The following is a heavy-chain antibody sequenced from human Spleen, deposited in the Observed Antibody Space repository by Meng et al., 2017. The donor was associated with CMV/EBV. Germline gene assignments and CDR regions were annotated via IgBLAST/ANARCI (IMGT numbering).Heavy chain of an antibody. V-gene: IGHV3-48*03. J-gene: IGHJ3*02. D-gene: IGHD3-10*01. CDR3: ARDCGTGDSAFDI. CDR1: GFTFSSYS. CDR2: ISTGGSAI. Sequence: GESLKISCTASGFTFSSYSMNWVRQAPGKGLEWVSYISTGGSAIYYADSVKGRFTISRDSAKNSLSLQMNSLRAEDTAVYYCARDCGTGDSAFDIWGQGTMVTVSS.